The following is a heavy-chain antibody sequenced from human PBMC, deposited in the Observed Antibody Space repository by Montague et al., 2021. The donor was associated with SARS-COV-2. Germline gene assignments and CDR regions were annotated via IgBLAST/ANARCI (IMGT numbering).Heavy chain of an antibody. CDR3: ARRAQWQLSWFFDL. D-gene: IGHD6-19*01. Sequence: SETLSLTCTVSGGSISSGTYYWGWVRQPPGKGLEWIGTINYSGNTYYNPCLKSRVTISVDTSKNQFSLKVTSVTAADTAVHYCARRAQWQLSWFFDLWGRGTLVTVSS. V-gene: IGHV4-39*01. J-gene: IGHJ2*01. CDR1: GGSISSGTYY. CDR2: INYSGNT.